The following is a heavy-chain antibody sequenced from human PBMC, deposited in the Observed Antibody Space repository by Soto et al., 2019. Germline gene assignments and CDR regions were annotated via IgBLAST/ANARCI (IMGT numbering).Heavy chain of an antibody. J-gene: IGHJ6*02. D-gene: IGHD5-12*01. CDR1: GGTFSSYA. CDR2: IIPIFGTA. Sequence: ASVKVSCKASGGTFSSYAISWVRQAPGQGLEWMGGIIPIFGTANYAQKFQGRVTITADKSTSTAYMELSSLRSEDTAVYYCARGSRRGGVDIVATNYYYYYYGMDVWGQGTTVTV. CDR3: ARGSRRGGVDIVATNYYYYYYGMDV. V-gene: IGHV1-69*06.